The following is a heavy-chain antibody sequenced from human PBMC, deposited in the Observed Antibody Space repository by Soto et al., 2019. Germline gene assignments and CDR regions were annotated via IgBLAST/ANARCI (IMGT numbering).Heavy chain of an antibody. CDR2: IWYDGSNK. D-gene: IGHD2-2*01. CDR1: GFTFSSYG. V-gene: IGHV3-33*01. CDR3: ARDWCISTRCYAPYGMDV. J-gene: IGHJ6*02. Sequence: QVQLVESGGGVVQPGRSLRLSCAASGFTFSSYGMHWVRQAPGKGLEWVAVIWYDGSNKYYADSVKGRFTISRDNAKNPLYLQLNRLRAEDTAVYYCARDWCISTRCYAPYGMDVWGQGTTVTVSS.